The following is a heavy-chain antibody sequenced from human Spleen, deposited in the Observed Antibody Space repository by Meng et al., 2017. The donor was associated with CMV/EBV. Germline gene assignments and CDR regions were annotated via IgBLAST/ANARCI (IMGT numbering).Heavy chain of an antibody. CDR1: GFTFSGSA. CDR2: IRSKANSYAT. J-gene: IGHJ5*02. V-gene: IGHV3-73*01. Sequence: GESLKISCAASGFTFSGSAMHWVRQASGKGLEWVGRIRSKANSYATAYAASVKGRFTISRDDSKNTAYLQMNSLKTEDTAVYYCARDLGDQLLWTYWFDPWGQGTLVTVSS. D-gene: IGHD2-2*01. CDR3: ARDLGDQLLWTYWFDP.